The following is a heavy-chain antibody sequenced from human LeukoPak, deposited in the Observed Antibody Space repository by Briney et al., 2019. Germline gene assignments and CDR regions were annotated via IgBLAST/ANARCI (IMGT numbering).Heavy chain of an antibody. CDR2: ITGSGDDS. Sequence: GGSLRVSCAASGFTFSRFAMNWVRQAPGKGLEWVASITGSGDDSYYADSVKGRFTVARDNSRSTLSLQMNSLRADDTAIYFCTKDSVTTYLADDYFDCWGQGTLVTVSA. CDR1: GFTFSRFA. CDR3: TKDSVTTYLADDYFDC. D-gene: IGHD1-1*01. V-gene: IGHV3-23*01. J-gene: IGHJ4*02.